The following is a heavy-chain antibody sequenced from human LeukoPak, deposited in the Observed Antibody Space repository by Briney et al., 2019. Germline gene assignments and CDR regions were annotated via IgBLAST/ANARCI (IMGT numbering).Heavy chain of an antibody. CDR3: AKDAVTTSRPYYCYGMDV. CDR1: GFTFSSYA. V-gene: IGHV3-23*01. Sequence: PGASLRLSCAASGFTFSSYAMSWVRQAPGKGLEWVSAISGSGGSTYYADSVKGRFTISRDNSKNTLYLQMNSLRAEDTAVYYCAKDAVTTSRPYYCYGMDVWGQGTTVTVSS. D-gene: IGHD4-17*01. CDR2: ISGSGGST. J-gene: IGHJ6*02.